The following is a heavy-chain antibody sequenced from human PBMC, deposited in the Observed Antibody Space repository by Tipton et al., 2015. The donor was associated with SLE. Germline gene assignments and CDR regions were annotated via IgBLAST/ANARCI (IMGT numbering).Heavy chain of an antibody. J-gene: IGHJ4*02. Sequence: SLRLSCAASGFTFSSYSMNWVRQAPGKGLEWVSYISSSSSTIYYADSVKGRFTISRDNAKNSLYLQMNSLRAEDTAVHYCARLGVAEDFDYWGQGTLVTVSS. CDR2: ISSSSSTI. CDR3: ARLGVAEDFDY. D-gene: IGHD5-12*01. CDR1: GFTFSSYS. V-gene: IGHV3-48*01.